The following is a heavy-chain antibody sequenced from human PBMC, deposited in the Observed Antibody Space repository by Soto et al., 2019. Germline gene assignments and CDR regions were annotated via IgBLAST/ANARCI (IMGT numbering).Heavy chain of an antibody. CDR3: ARVHVMVVAGSTFDY. CDR2: ISHSGRA. J-gene: IGHJ4*01. CDR1: GFSIQTSYF. Sequence: SETLSLTCGVSGFSIQTSYFWGWIRQPPGKGLEWIGLISHSGRAISHPSFASRATISLDTTNNAFSLTLKSVTAADTAVYYCARVHVMVVAGSTFDYWGHGTLVTVSS. D-gene: IGHD6-19*01. V-gene: IGHV4-38-2*01.